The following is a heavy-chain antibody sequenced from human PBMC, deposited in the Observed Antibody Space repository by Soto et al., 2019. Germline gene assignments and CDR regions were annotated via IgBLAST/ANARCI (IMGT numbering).Heavy chain of an antibody. D-gene: IGHD3-16*01. J-gene: IGHJ4*02. Sequence: AASLKVSCKASGYTFTSYYMHCVRQAPGQGLEWMGIINPSGGSTSYAQKFQGRVTMTRDTSTSTDYMELSSLRSEDTAVYYCAGDEEGGYYFDYWGQGTLVTVSS. CDR3: AGDEEGGYYFDY. V-gene: IGHV1-46*01. CDR1: GYTFTSYY. CDR2: INPSGGST.